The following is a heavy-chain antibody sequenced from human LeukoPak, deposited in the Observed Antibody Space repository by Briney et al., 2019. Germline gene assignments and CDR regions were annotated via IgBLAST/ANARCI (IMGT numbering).Heavy chain of an antibody. CDR2: IYYSGST. V-gene: IGHV4-59*08. CDR3: ASSPPYVWGSYRLNPYFDY. Sequence: SETLSLTCTVSGGSISSYYWSWIRQPPGKGLEWIGYIYYSGSTNYNPSLKSRVTISVGMSKNQFSLKLSSVTAADTAVYYCASSPPYVWGSYRLNPYFDYWGQGTLVTVSS. CDR1: GGSISSYY. D-gene: IGHD3-16*02. J-gene: IGHJ4*02.